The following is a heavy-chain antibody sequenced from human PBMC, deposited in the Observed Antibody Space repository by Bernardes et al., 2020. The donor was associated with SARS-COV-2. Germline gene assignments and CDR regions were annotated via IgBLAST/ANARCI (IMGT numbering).Heavy chain of an antibody. V-gene: IGHV1-69*06. CDR1: GGIFSSYA. CDR3: ARGKYQLRGSWYYNGLDV. J-gene: IGHJ6*02. Sequence: SVKVSCKTSGGIFSSYAFSWVRQAPGQGLEWMGGIIPLFGRTIYAQNFQGRVAIIADTSTNIAYMELSSLRSDDTAVYYCARGKYQLRGSWYYNGLDVWGQGTTVTVSS. CDR2: IIPLFGRT. D-gene: IGHD2-2*01.